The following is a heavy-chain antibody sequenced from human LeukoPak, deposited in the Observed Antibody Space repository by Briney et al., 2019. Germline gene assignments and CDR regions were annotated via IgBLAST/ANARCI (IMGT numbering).Heavy chain of an antibody. CDR3: ARDRILWFGEIDY. V-gene: IGHV4-34*01. J-gene: IGHJ4*02. CDR2: INHSGST. D-gene: IGHD3-10*01. Sequence: PSETLSLTCAVYGGSFSGYYWSWIRQPPGKGLEWIGEINHSGSTNYNPSLKSRVTISVDTSKNQFSLKLSSVTAADTAVYYCARDRILWFGEIDYWGQGTLVTVSS. CDR1: GGSFSGYY.